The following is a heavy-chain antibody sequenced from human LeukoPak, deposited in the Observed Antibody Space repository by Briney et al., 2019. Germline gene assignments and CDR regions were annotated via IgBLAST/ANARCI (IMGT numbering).Heavy chain of an antibody. Sequence: ASVKVSCEASGYTFTGYYMHWVRQAPGQGLEWMGWINPNSGGTNYAQKFQGRVTMTRDTSISTAYMELSRLRSDDTAVYYCARDLKTVTPRLGYYFDYWGQGTLVTVSS. J-gene: IGHJ4*02. CDR1: GYTFTGYY. CDR3: ARDLKTVTPRLGYYFDY. D-gene: IGHD4-17*01. V-gene: IGHV1-2*02. CDR2: INPNSGGT.